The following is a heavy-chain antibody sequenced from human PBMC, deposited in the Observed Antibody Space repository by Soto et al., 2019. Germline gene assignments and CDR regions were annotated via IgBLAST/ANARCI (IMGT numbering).Heavy chain of an antibody. Sequence: QVQLVESGGGVVQPGRSLRLSCAASGFTFSSYGMHWVRQAPGKGLEWVAVIWYDGSNKYYADSVKGRFTISRDNSKNTLYLQMNSLRAEDTAVYYCARDRVPATAILGVFDIWGQGTMVTVSS. CDR3: ARDRVPATAILGVFDI. D-gene: IGHD2-2*01. CDR2: IWYDGSNK. V-gene: IGHV3-33*01. CDR1: GFTFSSYG. J-gene: IGHJ3*02.